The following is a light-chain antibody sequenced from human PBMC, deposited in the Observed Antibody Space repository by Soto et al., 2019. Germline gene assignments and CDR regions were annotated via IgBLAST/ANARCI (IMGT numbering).Light chain of an antibody. CDR2: GNN. CDR3: QSYDSSLIGSTV. CDR1: SSNIGAGYA. J-gene: IGLJ1*01. V-gene: IGLV1-40*01. Sequence: QSVLTQPPSVSGAPGQRVTISCTGSSSNIGAGYAVHWYQQLPGTAPKLLIYGNNNRPSGVPDRLSASKSGTSASLAITGLQAEDEADYYCQSYDSSLIGSTVFGTGTKVTVL.